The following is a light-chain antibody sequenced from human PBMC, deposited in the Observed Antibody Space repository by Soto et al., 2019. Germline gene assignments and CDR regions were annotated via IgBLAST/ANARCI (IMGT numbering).Light chain of an antibody. V-gene: IGKV3-20*01. CDR3: QQHESSPRT. Sequence: PGERATLSCRASQSVGGSLAWYQQRPGQAPRLLVYHTSNRATGIPDRFSASGSGTDFTLTISRLEPEDFAVYYCQQHESSPRTFGQGTKVDIK. J-gene: IGKJ1*01. CDR2: HTS. CDR1: QSVGGS.